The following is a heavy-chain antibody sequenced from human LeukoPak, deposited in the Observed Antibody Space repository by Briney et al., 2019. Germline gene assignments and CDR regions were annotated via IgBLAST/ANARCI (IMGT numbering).Heavy chain of an antibody. J-gene: IGHJ4*02. CDR1: GGSISSSSSIC. V-gene: IGHV4-4*02. D-gene: IGHD4-23*01. Sequence: SETLSLTCAVSGGSISSSSSICWTWVRQPPGKGLEWIGEIYHSGATNYSPSLKSRVTMLLDKSKNQFSLKLNSVTAADTAVYYCARNGGNSDYDYWGQGTLVTVSA. CDR2: IYHSGAT. CDR3: ARNGGNSDYDY.